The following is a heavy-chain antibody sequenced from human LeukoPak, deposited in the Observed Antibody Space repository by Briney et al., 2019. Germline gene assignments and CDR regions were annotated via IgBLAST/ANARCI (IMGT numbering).Heavy chain of an antibody. D-gene: IGHD4-17*01. J-gene: IGHJ4*02. V-gene: IGHV3-30*18. CDR1: GFTFSSYG. CDR3: AKTVSTVTTDDY. Sequence: GGSLRLSCAASGFTFSSYGMHWVRQAPGKGLEWVAVISYDGSNKYYADSVKGRFTISRDNSKNTLYLQMNSLRAEDTAVYYCAKTVSTVTTDDYWGQGTLVTVSS. CDR2: ISYDGSNK.